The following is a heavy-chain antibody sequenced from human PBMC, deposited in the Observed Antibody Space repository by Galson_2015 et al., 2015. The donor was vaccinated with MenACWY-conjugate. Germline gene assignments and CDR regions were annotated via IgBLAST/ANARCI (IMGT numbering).Heavy chain of an antibody. D-gene: IGHD3-3*01. CDR3: AKSHDFWSGYYRWFFGF. V-gene: IGHV3-23*01. CDR1: GFTFSNYA. CDR2: ITNSGGST. Sequence: SLRLSCAASGFTFSNYAMSWVRQAPGKGLEWVSGITNSGGSTYYADSVKGRFTISRDNSKNTLYLQMNSLRAEDTAVYYCAKSHDFWSGYYRWFFGFWGLGALVTVSS. J-gene: IGHJ4*02.